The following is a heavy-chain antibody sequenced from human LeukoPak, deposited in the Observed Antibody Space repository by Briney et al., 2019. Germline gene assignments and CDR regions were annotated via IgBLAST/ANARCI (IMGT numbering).Heavy chain of an antibody. CDR1: AASISDSDYY. J-gene: IGHJ5*02. D-gene: IGHD2-8*02. CDR3: ARSYCTGSTCPRRWFDP. Sequence: SETLSLTCTVSAASISDSDYYWGWIRQAPGKALEWIGNIHYSGSAYYNPSLESRVTLDVDTSQNQVSLRLTSVIAADTAVYFCARSYCTGSTCPRRWFDPWGQGTLVTVSS. CDR2: IHYSGSA. V-gene: IGHV4-39*01.